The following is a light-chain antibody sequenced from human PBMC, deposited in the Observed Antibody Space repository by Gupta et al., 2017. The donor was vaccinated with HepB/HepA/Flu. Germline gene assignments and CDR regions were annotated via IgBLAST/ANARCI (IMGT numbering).Light chain of an antibody. Sequence: QSFLTPPPSVSRAPGQRVTISCTGSSSNSGAGNHVHWYQQFPGTAPKILIYAYSNRPSGVPDRFSGSKSGTSASLAITVPQAEDEAEYDCQCFANSLRGAVFGAGTKVTVL. CDR3: QCFANSLRGAV. J-gene: IGLJ1*01. CDR1: SSNSGAGNH. CDR2: AYS. V-gene: IGLV1-40*01.